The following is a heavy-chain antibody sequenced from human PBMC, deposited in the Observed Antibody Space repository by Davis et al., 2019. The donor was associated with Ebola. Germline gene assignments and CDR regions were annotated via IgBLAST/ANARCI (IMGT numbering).Heavy chain of an antibody. V-gene: IGHV3-21*01. CDR2: ISSSSSYI. Sequence: GESLKISCAASGFTFSSYSMNWVRQAPGKGLEWVSSISSSSSYIYYADSVKGRFTISRDNAKNSLYLQMNSLRAEDTAVYYCARVRGTMVRGVIGYWGQGTLVTVSS. CDR1: GFTFSSYS. D-gene: IGHD3-10*01. J-gene: IGHJ4*02. CDR3: ARVRGTMVRGVIGY.